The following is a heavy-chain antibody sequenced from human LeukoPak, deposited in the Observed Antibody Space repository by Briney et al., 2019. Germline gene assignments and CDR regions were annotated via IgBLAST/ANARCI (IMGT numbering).Heavy chain of an antibody. CDR2: INHSGST. D-gene: IGHD6-13*01. CDR3: ARGPSIAAAGTRGYYFDS. CDR1: GGSFSGYY. J-gene: IGHJ4*02. Sequence: PSETLSLTCAVYGGSFSGYYWSWIRQPPGKGLEWIGEINHSGSTNYYPPPKSRVTISVDMSNKQFSLKLLSVIAADKAVFYCARGPSIAAAGTRGYYFDSSGQGTLVTVSS. V-gene: IGHV4-34*01.